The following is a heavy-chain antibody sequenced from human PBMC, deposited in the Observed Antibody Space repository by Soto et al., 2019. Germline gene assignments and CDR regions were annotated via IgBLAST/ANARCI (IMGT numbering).Heavy chain of an antibody. CDR3: ANTYLPPPPPRYILYFDWAQDYYYYYGMDV. D-gene: IGHD3-9*01. CDR1: GFTFSSYG. Sequence: GGSLRLSCAASGFTFSSYGMHWVRQAPGKGLEWVAVISYDGSNKYYADSVKGRFTIYRDNSKNTLYLKMNSLRAEDTAVYYCANTYLPPPPPRYILYFDWAQDYYYYYGMDVWGQGTTVTVSS. J-gene: IGHJ6*02. V-gene: IGHV3-30*18. CDR2: ISYDGSNK.